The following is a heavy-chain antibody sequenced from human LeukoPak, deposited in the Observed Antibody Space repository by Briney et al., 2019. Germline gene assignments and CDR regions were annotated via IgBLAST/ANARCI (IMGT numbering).Heavy chain of an antibody. CDR2: IYSSGST. CDR1: GGSITGYY. V-gene: IGHV4-59*08. D-gene: IGHD3-10*01. J-gene: IGHJ4*02. CDR3: ARLWFGELLPMGN. Sequence: SETLSLTCTVSGGSITGYYWSWIRQAPGKGLEWLGHIYSSGSTNYNPSLESRVTISVDTSKNQFSLRLNSVTAADTAMYYCARLWFGELLPMGNWGQGTLVTVSS.